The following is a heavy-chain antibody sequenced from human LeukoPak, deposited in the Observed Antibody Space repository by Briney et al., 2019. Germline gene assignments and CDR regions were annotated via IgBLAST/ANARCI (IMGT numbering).Heavy chain of an antibody. CDR3: ARDYYGLNEIRYWYFDL. V-gene: IGHV4-59*01. CDR2: IYYSGST. CDR1: GGSISSYY. Sequence: PSETLSLTCTVSGGSISSYYWSWIRQPPGKGLEWIGYIYYSGSTNYNPSLKGRVTISVDTSKNQFSLKLSSVTAADTAVYYCARDYYGLNEIRYWYFDLWGRGTLVTVSS. J-gene: IGHJ2*01. D-gene: IGHD3-22*01.